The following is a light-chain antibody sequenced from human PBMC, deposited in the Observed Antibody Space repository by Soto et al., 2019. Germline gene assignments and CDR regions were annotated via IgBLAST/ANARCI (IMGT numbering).Light chain of an antibody. CDR2: GAS. CDR3: QQYGSSYPWT. V-gene: IGKV3-20*01. Sequence: EIVMTQSPATLSVSPGERATLSCRACQSVSSNYLAWYQQKPGQAPRLLIYGASSRATGIPDRFSGSGSGTDFTLTIRRLEPEDFAVYYCQQYGSSYPWTFGQGTKVDIK. J-gene: IGKJ1*01. CDR1: QSVSSNY.